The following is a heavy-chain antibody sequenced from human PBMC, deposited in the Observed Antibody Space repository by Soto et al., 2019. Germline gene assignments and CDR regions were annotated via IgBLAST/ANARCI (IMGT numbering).Heavy chain of an antibody. CDR2: ISGDGVST. D-gene: IGHD2-2*02. V-gene: IGHV3-23*01. J-gene: IGHJ4*02. Sequence: GGSLRLSCAASGFTFSSYAMSWFRQAPGKGLEWVSAISGDGVSTYYGDSVKGRFTISRDNSKNTLYLQMNSLRAEDTAVYYCAKGTYTYLYYFDYWGQGTLVTVSS. CDR3: AKGTYTYLYYFDY. CDR1: GFTFSSYA.